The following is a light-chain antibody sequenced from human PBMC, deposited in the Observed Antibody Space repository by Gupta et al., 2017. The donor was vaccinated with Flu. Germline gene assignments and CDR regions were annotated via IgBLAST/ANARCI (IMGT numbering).Light chain of an antibody. Sequence: SSPFAPGGDKVTITCRASDTISTYLTWYQQKPGRAPKLLIYGASSWPTGVPARFSGSGSGTDFTLTISSLQPEDFAAYYCQKYDSSPALTFGEGTKVEIK. CDR2: GAS. CDR1: DTISTY. CDR3: QKYDSSPALT. J-gene: IGKJ4*01. V-gene: IGKV1-39*01.